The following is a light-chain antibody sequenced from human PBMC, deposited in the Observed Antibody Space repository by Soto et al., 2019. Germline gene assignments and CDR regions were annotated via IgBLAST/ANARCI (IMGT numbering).Light chain of an antibody. V-gene: IGKV3-20*01. CDR2: GAS. J-gene: IGKJ1*01. CDR3: QQYNNWPGT. Sequence: EIVLTQSPGTLSLSPGERAPPSCRARQSVSSSYLAWYQQNPGQAPRLLIYGASSRATGIPDRFSGSGSGTDFTLTISRLEPEDFAVYYCQQYNNWPGTFGQGTKVDIK. CDR1: QSVSSSY.